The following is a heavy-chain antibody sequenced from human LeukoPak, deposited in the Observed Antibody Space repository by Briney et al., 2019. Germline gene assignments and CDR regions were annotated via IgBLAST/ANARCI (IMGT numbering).Heavy chain of an antibody. CDR1: GFSFSVSG. V-gene: IGHV3-21*04. D-gene: IGHD3-22*01. Sequence: GGSLRLSCAASGFSFSVSGMNWVRQAPGKGLEWVSYISSSSSNINYADSVRGRFTISRDNAKNSLYLQMNSLRAEDTALYYCAKGKYYYDSSGYMDVWGKGTTVTISS. CDR3: AKGKYYYDSSGYMDV. J-gene: IGHJ6*03. CDR2: ISSSSSNI.